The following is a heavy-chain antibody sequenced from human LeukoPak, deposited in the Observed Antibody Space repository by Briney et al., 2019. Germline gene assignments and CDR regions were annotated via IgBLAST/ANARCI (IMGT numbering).Heavy chain of an antibody. Sequence: SETLSLTCTVSGDSISSYYWSWIRQPPGKGLEWIGYIYYSGSTNYNPSLKSRVTISVGTSKNQFSLKLSSVTAADTAVYYCARTPYDFWSGPLGWFDPWGQGTLVTVSS. D-gene: IGHD3-3*01. CDR1: GDSISSYY. V-gene: IGHV4-59*08. J-gene: IGHJ5*02. CDR2: IYYSGST. CDR3: ARTPYDFWSGPLGWFDP.